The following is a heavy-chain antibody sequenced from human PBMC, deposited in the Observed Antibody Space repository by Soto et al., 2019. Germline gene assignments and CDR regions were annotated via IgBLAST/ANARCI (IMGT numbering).Heavy chain of an antibody. J-gene: IGHJ6*04. Sequence: VQLVQSGAEVKKSGESLKISCKGFGFTFSNHWIAWVRHMPGRGLEWMGIIYGGDSDTRYSPSFQGQVTISVDKSISTVYLQWRILKASDCALYFCTGCFGYCTGETCLDVWGGGTSVTVSS. CDR1: GFTFSNHW. V-gene: IGHV5-51*03. CDR3: TGCFGYCTGETCLDV. CDR2: IYGGDSDT. D-gene: IGHD2-8*02.